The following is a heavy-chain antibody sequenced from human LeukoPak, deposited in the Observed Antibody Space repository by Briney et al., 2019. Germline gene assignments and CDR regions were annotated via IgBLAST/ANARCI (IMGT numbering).Heavy chain of an antibody. CDR1: DYTFTSYG. J-gene: IGHJ6*02. Sequence: ASVQVSCKASDYTFTSYGFSWVRQAPGQELEWMGWISTYNGNQNYAQMLQGRVTMTTDTSTSTAYMELRSLRSDDTAVYYCARDRGADSTGMDVWGQGTTVTVSS. CDR2: ISTYNGNQ. CDR3: ARDRGADSTGMDV. V-gene: IGHV1-18*01. D-gene: IGHD2/OR15-2a*01.